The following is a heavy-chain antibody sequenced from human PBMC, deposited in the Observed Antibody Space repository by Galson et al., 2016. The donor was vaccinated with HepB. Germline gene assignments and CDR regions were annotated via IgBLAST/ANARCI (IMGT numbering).Heavy chain of an antibody. Sequence: SLRLSCAASGFPFSSYPMHWVRQTPGRGLEWVAVISDDGNNKYYRDSVRGRFTISRVNSRNTLFLQMNGLRTEDTAVYHCARDLYSGYDFLFRGETSFDSWGQGTLVTVSS. V-gene: IGHV3-30-3*01. J-gene: IGHJ4*02. CDR1: GFPFSSYP. CDR2: ISDDGNNK. CDR3: ARDLYSGYDFLFRGETSFDS. D-gene: IGHD5-12*01.